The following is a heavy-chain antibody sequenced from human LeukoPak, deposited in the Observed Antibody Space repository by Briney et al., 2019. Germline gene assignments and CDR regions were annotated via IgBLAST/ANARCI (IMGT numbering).Heavy chain of an antibody. J-gene: IGHJ5*02. CDR2: ISDSGGST. V-gene: IGHV3-23*01. D-gene: IGHD6-19*01. CDR3: AKDLSRAVAADWFDP. Sequence: GGSLRLSCAASGFTFSNYDMSWVRQAPGKGLEWVSSISDSGGSTYYADSVKGRFTISRDNSKNTLYLQMANLRAADTAVYYCAKDLSRAVAADWFDPWDQGSLVTVSS. CDR1: GFTFSNYD.